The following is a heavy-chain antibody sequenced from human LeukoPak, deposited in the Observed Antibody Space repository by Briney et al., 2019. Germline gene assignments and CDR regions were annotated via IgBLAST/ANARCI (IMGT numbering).Heavy chain of an antibody. CDR3: ANLRLGSYFDY. CDR2: ISYDGSNK. Sequence: GRSLRLSCAASGFTFSSYGMHWVRQAPGKGLEWVAVISYDGSNKYYADSVKGRFTISRDNSKNTLCLQMNSLRAEDTAVYYCANLRLGSYFDYWGQGTLVTVSS. V-gene: IGHV3-30*18. J-gene: IGHJ4*02. D-gene: IGHD5/OR15-5a*01. CDR1: GFTFSSYG.